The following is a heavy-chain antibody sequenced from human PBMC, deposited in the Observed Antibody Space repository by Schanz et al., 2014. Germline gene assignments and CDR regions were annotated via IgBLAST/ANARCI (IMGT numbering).Heavy chain of an antibody. CDR2: IYTSGST. Sequence: QLQLQESGPGLVKPSETLSLTCTVSGDSIRSSSYYWSWIRQPAGKGLEWIGRIYTSGSTNYNPSLKSRVTMSVDTSKNQFSLRLSSVTAADTAVYYCARYTGAYFDYWGQGTLVTVSS. CDR1: GDSIRSSSYY. J-gene: IGHJ4*02. CDR3: ARYTGAYFDY. V-gene: IGHV4-61*02. D-gene: IGHD1-26*01.